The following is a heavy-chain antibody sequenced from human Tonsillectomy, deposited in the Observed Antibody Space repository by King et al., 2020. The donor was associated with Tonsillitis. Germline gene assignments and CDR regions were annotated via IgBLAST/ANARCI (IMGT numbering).Heavy chain of an antibody. V-gene: IGHV4-38-2*01. J-gene: IGHJ3*02. Sequence: QLQESGPGLVKPSETLSLTCAVSGYSISSGYYWGWIRQPPGKGLEWIGNIYHSGSIYYNPSLKSRVTISVDTSKNQFSLKLSSVTAADTAVYHCGAAAGADAFDIWGQGTMVTVSS. CDR3: GAAAGADAFDI. CDR2: IYHSGSI. D-gene: IGHD6-13*01. CDR1: GYSISSGYY.